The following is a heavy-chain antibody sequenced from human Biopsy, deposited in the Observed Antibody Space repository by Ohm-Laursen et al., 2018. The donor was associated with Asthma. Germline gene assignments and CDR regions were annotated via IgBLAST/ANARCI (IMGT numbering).Heavy chain of an antibody. J-gene: IGHJ4*02. CDR1: GASITSSAYY. V-gene: IGHV4-39*01. CDR3: ARHDHRWDTYADF. CDR2: MYYGETT. D-gene: IGHD2-2*01. Sequence: TLSLTCPVSGASITSSAYYWGWIRQPPGKGLEWIGSMYYGETTYYSPSLKTQVTISVDTPKNRFSLILSSVTAADTAVYYCARHDHRWDTYADFWGQGTLVTVSS.